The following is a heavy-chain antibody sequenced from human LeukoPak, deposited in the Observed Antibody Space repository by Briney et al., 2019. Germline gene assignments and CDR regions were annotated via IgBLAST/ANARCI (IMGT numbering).Heavy chain of an antibody. CDR1: GYSFTSYW. CDR2: IYPGDSDT. Sequence: GESLKISCKVSGYSFTSYWIGWVRQMPGKGLEWMGIIYPGDSDTRYSPSFQGQVTISADKSISTAYLQWSSLKASDTAMYYCARTLYYSDSSGSSGWFDPWGQGTLVTVSS. CDR3: ARTLYYSDSSGSSGWFDP. V-gene: IGHV5-51*01. D-gene: IGHD3-22*01. J-gene: IGHJ5*02.